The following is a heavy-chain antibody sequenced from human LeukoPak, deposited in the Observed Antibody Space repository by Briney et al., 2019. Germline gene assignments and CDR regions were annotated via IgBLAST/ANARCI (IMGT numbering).Heavy chain of an antibody. Sequence: GRSLRLSCAAAGFTFSSYSTHWVRHPPGKGLEYVSSIRSNGGNTYYANSMTGRLTISRVKSKNTLYHQMGSLRAEDMAIYYCARDRAVYSSGWFGGSQDYWGQGTLVTVSS. CDR2: IRSNGGNT. J-gene: IGHJ4*02. CDR3: ARDRAVYSSGWFGGSQDY. CDR1: GFTFSSYS. D-gene: IGHD6-25*01. V-gene: IGHV3-64*01.